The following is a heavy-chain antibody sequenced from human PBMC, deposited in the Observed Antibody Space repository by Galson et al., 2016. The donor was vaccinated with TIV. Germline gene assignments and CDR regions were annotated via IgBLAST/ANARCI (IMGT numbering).Heavy chain of an antibody. CDR3: AKEATKWLQLYYIDL. Sequence: SLRLSCAASGFTFSSSAMTWVRHAPGKGLEWVPSIASSGAAYFSDSVDGRFAISRDNSKNTVFLQMNSLRADDTAVYYCAKEATKWLQLYYIDLWGQGTLVTVSS. CDR1: GFTFSSSA. J-gene: IGHJ4*02. V-gene: IGHV3-23*01. D-gene: IGHD5-24*01. CDR2: IASSGAA.